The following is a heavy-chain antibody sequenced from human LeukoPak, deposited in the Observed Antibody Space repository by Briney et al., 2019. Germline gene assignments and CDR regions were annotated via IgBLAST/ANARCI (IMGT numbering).Heavy chain of an antibody. CDR3: ARVTGYRIEDYFDY. J-gene: IGHJ4*02. Sequence: PSETLSFTCTVSGGSISSYYWSWIRQPPGKGLEWIGYIYYSGSTNYNPSLKSRVTISVETSKNEFSLKLRSVTAADTAVYYCARVTGYRIEDYFDYWGQGTLVTVSS. CDR2: IYYSGST. V-gene: IGHV4-59*01. CDR1: GGSISSYY. D-gene: IGHD6-13*01.